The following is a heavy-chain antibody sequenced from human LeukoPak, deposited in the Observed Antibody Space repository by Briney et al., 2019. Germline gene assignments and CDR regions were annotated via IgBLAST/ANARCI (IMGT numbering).Heavy chain of an antibody. CDR2: FDPEDGET. D-gene: IGHD6-13*01. CDR1: GYTLTELS. Sequence: GASVKVSCKVSGYTLTELSMHWVRQAPGKGLEWMGGFDPEDGETIYALKFQGRVTMTEDTSTDTAYMELSSLRSEDTAVYYCATYLMAASGTDYWGQGTLVTVSS. J-gene: IGHJ4*02. CDR3: ATYLMAASGTDY. V-gene: IGHV1-24*01.